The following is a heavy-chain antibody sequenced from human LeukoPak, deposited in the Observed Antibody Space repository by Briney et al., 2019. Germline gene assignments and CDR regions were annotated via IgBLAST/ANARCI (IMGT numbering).Heavy chain of an antibody. V-gene: IGHV3-30-3*01. Sequence: GRSLRLSCAASGFTFSSYAMHWVRQAPGRGLEWVAVISYDGSNKYYADSVKGRFTISRANSKNTLYLQMSSLRAEDTAVYYCARDSPAGGNGYYYYGMDVWGQGTTVTVSS. CDR3: ARDSPAGGNGYYYYGMDV. D-gene: IGHD4-23*01. CDR1: GFTFSSYA. J-gene: IGHJ6*02. CDR2: ISYDGSNK.